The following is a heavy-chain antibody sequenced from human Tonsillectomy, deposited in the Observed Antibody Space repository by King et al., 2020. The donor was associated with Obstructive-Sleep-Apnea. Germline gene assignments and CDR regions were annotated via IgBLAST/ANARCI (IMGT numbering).Heavy chain of an antibody. Sequence: QLQESGPGLVKPSGTLSLTCAVSGGSISSDLWWSWVRQAPGKGLEWIGEIYQSGRTNYNPSLKSRVTISIDKSKNQFSLKLNSGTVADTAVYYCAREGFLQGFDYWGQGTLVTVSS. CDR1: GGSISSDLW. V-gene: IGHV4-4*02. J-gene: IGHJ4*02. CDR2: IYQSGRT. CDR3: AREGFLQGFDY.